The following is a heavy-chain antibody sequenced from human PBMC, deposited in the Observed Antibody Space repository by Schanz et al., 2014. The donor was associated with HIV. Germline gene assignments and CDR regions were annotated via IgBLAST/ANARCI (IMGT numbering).Heavy chain of an antibody. CDR3: ASTVYPYTGSSVYYYGMDV. V-gene: IGHV3-48*01. J-gene: IGHJ6*02. CDR1: GFTFDSKR. D-gene: IGHD6-6*01. CDR2: ISGGSSTT. Sequence: EVQLVESGGGLIKPGESLRLSCEASGFTFDSKRMYWVRRGPGKGLEWVSYISGGSSTTYYADSVKGRFTIARDNAKKALYLQMNSLRVEDTAVYYCASTVYPYTGSSVYYYGMDVWGQGTTVTVSS.